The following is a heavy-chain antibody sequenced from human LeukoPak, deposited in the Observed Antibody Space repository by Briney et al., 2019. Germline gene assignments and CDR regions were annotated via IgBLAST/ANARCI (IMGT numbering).Heavy chain of an antibody. Sequence: PGGSLRLSCSASGFIFSSYVMYWVRQAPGKGLEYVSAISGSGGSTYYADSMKGRFTVSRDNSKNTLYLQMSSLRPEDTAVYYCVKREGSGSSWAVDWGQGTLVTVSS. D-gene: IGHD1-26*01. CDR2: ISGSGGST. CDR1: GFIFSSYV. J-gene: IGHJ4*02. V-gene: IGHV3-64D*08. CDR3: VKREGSGSSWAVD.